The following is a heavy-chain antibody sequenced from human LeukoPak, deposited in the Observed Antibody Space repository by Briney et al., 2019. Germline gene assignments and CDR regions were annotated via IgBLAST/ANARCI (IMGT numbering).Heavy chain of an antibody. V-gene: IGHV4-59*08. D-gene: IGHD2-15*01. J-gene: IGHJ4*02. Sequence: PSETLSLTCTVSGGSISSYYWSWIRQPPGKGLEWIGYIYYSGSTNYNPSLKSRVTISVDTSKNQFSLKLSSVTAADTAVYYCVRMRVGVAATGPLFDYWGQGTLVTVSS. CDR3: VRMRVGVAATGPLFDY. CDR2: IYYSGST. CDR1: GGSISSYY.